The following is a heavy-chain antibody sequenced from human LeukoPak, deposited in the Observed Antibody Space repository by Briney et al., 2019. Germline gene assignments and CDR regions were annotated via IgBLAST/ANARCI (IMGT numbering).Heavy chain of an antibody. CDR3: VKDSLMTTVTSRMDFDY. D-gene: IGHD4-17*01. Sequence: GGSLRLSCSAAGFTFSRNPMHWVRQAPGKGLEYVSSISSKGGYTYYADSVKGRLTISKDNSKNMVHLQMTSLRREDTAVYYCVKDSLMTTVTSRMDFDYWGQGALVTVSS. CDR2: ISSKGGYT. V-gene: IGHV3-64D*06. J-gene: IGHJ4*02. CDR1: GFTFSRNP.